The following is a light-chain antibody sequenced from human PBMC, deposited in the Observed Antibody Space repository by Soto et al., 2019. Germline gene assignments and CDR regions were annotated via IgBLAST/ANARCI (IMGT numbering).Light chain of an antibody. CDR2: ENN. V-gene: IGLV1-40*01. Sequence: QSVLTQPPSVSEAPGQRVTISCIGSSSNIGAGYEAHWYQQVPGTAPKLLIYENNNRPSGVPDRFSGSKSGTSASLAITGLQAEDEDEYYCQSYDSSLSGYVFGTGTKVTVL. CDR1: SSNIGAGYE. J-gene: IGLJ1*01. CDR3: QSYDSSLSGYV.